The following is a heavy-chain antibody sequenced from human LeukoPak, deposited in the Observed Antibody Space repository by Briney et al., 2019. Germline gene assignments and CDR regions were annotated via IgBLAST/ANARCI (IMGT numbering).Heavy chain of an antibody. Sequence: GGSLRLSCVASGFTFSNYAMSWFRQAPGKGLEWVGFIRSKAYGGTTEYAASVKGRFTISRDDSKSIAYLQMNSLKTEDTAVYYCTRSYGDIVATIRDWGQRTLVTVSS. CDR2: IRSKAYGGTT. CDR3: TRSYGDIVATIRD. CDR1: GFTFSNYA. J-gene: IGHJ4*02. V-gene: IGHV3-49*03. D-gene: IGHD5-12*01.